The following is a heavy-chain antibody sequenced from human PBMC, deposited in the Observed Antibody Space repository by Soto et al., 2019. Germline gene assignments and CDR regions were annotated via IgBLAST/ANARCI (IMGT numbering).Heavy chain of an antibody. CDR3: AKDSLRITMIVVVITPNYGMDV. V-gene: IGHV3-23*01. Sequence: AGGSLRLSCAASGFTFSSYAMSWVRQAPGKGLEWVSAISGSGGSTYYADSVKGRFTISRDNSKNTLYLQMNSLRAEDTAVYYCAKDSLRITMIVVVITPNYGMDVWGQGTTVTVSS. CDR1: GFTFSSYA. CDR2: ISGSGGST. D-gene: IGHD3-22*01. J-gene: IGHJ6*02.